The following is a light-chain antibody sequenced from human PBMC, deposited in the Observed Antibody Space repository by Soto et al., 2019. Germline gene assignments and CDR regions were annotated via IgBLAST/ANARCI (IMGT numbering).Light chain of an antibody. V-gene: IGKV4-1*01. CDR1: QSVLYSANNKNY. CDR3: QQYYSIPLT. Sequence: DIVMTQSPDSLALSLGERATINCKSSQSVLYSANNKNYLTWYQQRPGQPPKLLIYWASTRESGVPDRFSGSGSGTDFTLTISSLQAEDVAVYYCQQYYSIPLTFGGGTQVEIK. J-gene: IGKJ4*01. CDR2: WAS.